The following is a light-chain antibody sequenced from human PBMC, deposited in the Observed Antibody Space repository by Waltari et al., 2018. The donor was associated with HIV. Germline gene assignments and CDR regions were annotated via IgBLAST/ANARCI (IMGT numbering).Light chain of an antibody. V-gene: IGLV3-10*01. Sequence: SYELTQPPSVSVSPGQTARITCSVDALPKRFSYWYQQSSGRAPVLVIYEDSTRPAGIPERFSATNSGTVATLTISGAQVDDEADYYCYSIDGSGHYRVFGGGTKLTVL. CDR1: ALPKRF. J-gene: IGLJ2*01. CDR3: YSIDGSGHYRV. CDR2: EDS.